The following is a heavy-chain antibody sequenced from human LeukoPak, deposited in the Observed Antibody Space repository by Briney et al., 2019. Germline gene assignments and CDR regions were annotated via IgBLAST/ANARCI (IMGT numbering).Heavy chain of an antibody. CDR2: INSDGSGT. CDR3: ARGSYYYDSSGYYAPSYYYGMDV. D-gene: IGHD3-22*01. J-gene: IGHJ6*02. Sequence: PGGSLRLSCAASEFTFSNYWIHWVRQAPGKGLVWVSRINSDGSGTNYADSVKGRFTISRDNAKNSLYLQMNSLRAEDTAVYYCARGSYYYDSSGYYAPSYYYGMDVWGQGTTVTVSS. V-gene: IGHV3-74*01. CDR1: EFTFSNYW.